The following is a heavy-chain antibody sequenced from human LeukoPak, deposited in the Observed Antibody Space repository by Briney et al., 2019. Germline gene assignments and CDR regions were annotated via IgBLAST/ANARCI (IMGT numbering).Heavy chain of an antibody. CDR1: GFTVSSTY. J-gene: IGHJ5*02. V-gene: IGHV3-66*01. D-gene: IGHD5-12*01. Sequence: PGGSLRLSCAASGFTVSSTYMSWVRQAPGKGLQWVSVIYSGGGTYYAASVKGRFTISRDNSNNTVFLQMNNLRAEDTAVNYCARDVGYSSDDFTWGQGVLVIVSS. CDR2: IYSGGGT. CDR3: ARDVGYSSDDFT.